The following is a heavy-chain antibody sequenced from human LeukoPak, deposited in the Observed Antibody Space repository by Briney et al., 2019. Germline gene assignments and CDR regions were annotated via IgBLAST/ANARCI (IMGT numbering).Heavy chain of an antibody. CDR1: GFTFYSYA. Sequence: GGSLRLSCAASGFTFYSYAMSWVRQAPGKGLEWVSGISGSGGTTYYADSVKGRFTISRDNFKNTLFLQMNSLRGEDTAMYYCAKNYNYYYMDVWGKGTTVIVSS. CDR2: ISGSGGTT. CDR3: AKNYNYYYMDV. J-gene: IGHJ6*03. V-gene: IGHV3-23*01.